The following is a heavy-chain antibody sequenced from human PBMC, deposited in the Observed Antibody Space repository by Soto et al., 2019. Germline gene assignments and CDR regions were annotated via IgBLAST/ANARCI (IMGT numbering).Heavy chain of an antibody. J-gene: IGHJ5*02. CDR1: GGSPSSSTYS. CDR2: IYNSRV. CDR3: ARHPTGFPNWIDP. Sequence: SETLPLTCTVSGGSPSSSTYSWGWIRQPPGKGLEWIGIIYNSRVDYNPSLKSRVTISLDASKTQFSLRLTSVTAADTALYYWARHPTGFPNWIDPWGQG. V-gene: IGHV4-39*01. D-gene: IGHD2-15*01.